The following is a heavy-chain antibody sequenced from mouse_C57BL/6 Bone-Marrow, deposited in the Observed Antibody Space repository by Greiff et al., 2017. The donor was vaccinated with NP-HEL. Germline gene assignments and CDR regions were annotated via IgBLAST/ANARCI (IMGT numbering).Heavy chain of an antibody. Sequence: VQLQQSGAELVRPGASVTLSCKASGYTFTDYEMHWVKQTPVHGLEWIGAIDPETGGTAYNQKFKGKAILTADKSSSTAYMELRSLTSEDSAVYYCTRRKYYYGVYYAMDYWGQGTSVTVSS. D-gene: IGHD1-1*01. CDR3: TRRKYYYGVYYAMDY. J-gene: IGHJ4*01. CDR2: IDPETGGT. V-gene: IGHV1-15*01. CDR1: GYTFTDYE.